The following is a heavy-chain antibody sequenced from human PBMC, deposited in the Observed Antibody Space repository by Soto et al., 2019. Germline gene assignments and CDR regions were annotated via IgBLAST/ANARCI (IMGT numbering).Heavy chain of an antibody. D-gene: IGHD4-4*01. CDR1: GFTFSSFG. CDR2: ISDSGGST. CDR3: AKAATITTLYNFDF. V-gene: IGHV3-23*01. J-gene: IGHJ4*02. Sequence: LGGSLRLSCAASGFTFSSFGMNWVRQAPGKGLEWVSLISDSGGSTYHADSVKGRFTISRDNSKNTLYLQMNSLRAEDTAVYYCAKAATITTLYNFDFWGQGTLVTVSS.